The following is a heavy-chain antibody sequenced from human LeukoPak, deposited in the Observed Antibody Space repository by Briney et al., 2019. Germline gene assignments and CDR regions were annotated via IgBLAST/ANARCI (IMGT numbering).Heavy chain of an antibody. D-gene: IGHD3-3*01. J-gene: IGHJ4*02. CDR1: GFSLSTNEVG. V-gene: IGHV2-5*01. CDR2: IYWNDDK. Sequence: SGPTLVKPTQTLTLTCTFSGFSLSTNEVGVGWIRQPPGKALEWLALIYWNDDKRYSPSLKSRLTITKDTSKNQVVLTMTNMDPVDTATYYCAHSRYYDFWSGYPYFDYWGQGTLVTVSS. CDR3: AHSRYYDFWSGYPYFDY.